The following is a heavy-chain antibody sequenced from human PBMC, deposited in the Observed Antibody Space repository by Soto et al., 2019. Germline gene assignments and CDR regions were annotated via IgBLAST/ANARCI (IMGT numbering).Heavy chain of an antibody. J-gene: IGHJ6*02. CDR2: ISGSGGST. CDR1: GFTFSSYA. CDR3: AKDIIFGVVIVTEYYGMDV. Sequence: GGSLRLSCAASGFTFSSYAMSWVRQAPGKGLEWVSAISGSGGSTYYADSVKGRFTISRDNSKNTLYLQMNSLRAEDTAIYYCAKDIIFGVVIVTEYYGMDVWGQGTTVTVSS. D-gene: IGHD3-3*01. V-gene: IGHV3-23*01.